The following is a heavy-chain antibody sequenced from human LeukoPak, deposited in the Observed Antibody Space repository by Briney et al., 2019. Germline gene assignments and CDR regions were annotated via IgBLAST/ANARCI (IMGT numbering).Heavy chain of an antibody. CDR3: AGGGGPSNWFDP. CDR2: IYHSGST. J-gene: IGHJ5*02. CDR1: GGSISSSSYY. Sequence: SETLSLTCTVSGGSISSSSYYWGWIRQPPGKGLEWIGSIYHSGSTYYNPSLKSRVTISVDTSKNQFSLKLSSVTAADTAVYYCAGGGGPSNWFDPWGQGTLVTVSS. V-gene: IGHV4-39*07. D-gene: IGHD4-23*01.